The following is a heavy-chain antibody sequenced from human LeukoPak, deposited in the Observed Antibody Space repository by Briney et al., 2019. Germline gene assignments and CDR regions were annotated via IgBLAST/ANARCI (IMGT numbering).Heavy chain of an antibody. J-gene: IGHJ4*02. CDR1: GGSISSYY. CDR3: ARVSGYDWESFYDY. V-gene: IGHV4-59*01. CDR2: IYYSGST. Sequence: SETLSLTCTVSGGSISSYYWSWIRQPPGKGLEWIGYIYYSGSTNYNPSLKSRVTISVDTSKNQLSLKLNSVTAADTAVYYCARVSGYDWESFYDYWGQGTLVTVSS. D-gene: IGHD5-12*01.